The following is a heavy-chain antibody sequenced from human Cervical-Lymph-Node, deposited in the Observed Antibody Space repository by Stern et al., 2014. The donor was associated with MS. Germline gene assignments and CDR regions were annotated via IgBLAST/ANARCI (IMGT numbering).Heavy chain of an antibody. CDR3: ARGGLLDILTGYFYVHFDY. CDR2: INPSADGA. CDR1: GYMFTSYY. V-gene: IGHV1-46*01. J-gene: IGHJ4*02. D-gene: IGHD3-9*01. Sequence: QVQLVQSGAKVKKPGASVKVSCKASGYMFTSYYIYWVRQAPGQGLEWMGVINPSADGANYAQKFQGRVTMTSDTSTSTVYLELRSLTSEDTAVYFCARGGLLDILTGYFYVHFDYWGQGSLVTVSS.